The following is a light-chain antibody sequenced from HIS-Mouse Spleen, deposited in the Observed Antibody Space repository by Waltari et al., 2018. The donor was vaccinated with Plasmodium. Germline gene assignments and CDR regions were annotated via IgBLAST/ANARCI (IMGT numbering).Light chain of an antibody. CDR3: YSTDSSGNHRV. CDR2: EDS. V-gene: IGLV3-10*01. Sequence: SYELTQPPSVSVSPGQTARITCSGDALPKKYAYWYQHKSGQAPVLVIDEDSKRPSGSPERFSGSSSGTRATVTISGAQVEAEADYYCYSTDSSGNHRVFGGGTKLTVL. CDR1: ALPKKY. J-gene: IGLJ3*02.